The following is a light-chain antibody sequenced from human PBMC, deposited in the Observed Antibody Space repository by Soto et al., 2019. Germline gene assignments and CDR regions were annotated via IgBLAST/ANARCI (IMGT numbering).Light chain of an antibody. CDR2: GAS. Sequence: EILLAQSPGTLSLSPGERATLSCRASHSVGSNYLAWYQQKPGQAPRLLIYGASSRATGIPDRFSGSGSGTDFTLTISRLEPEDFAVYYCHQYGSSSRTFGGGTKVDIK. V-gene: IGKV3-20*01. J-gene: IGKJ4*01. CDR3: HQYGSSSRT. CDR1: HSVGSNY.